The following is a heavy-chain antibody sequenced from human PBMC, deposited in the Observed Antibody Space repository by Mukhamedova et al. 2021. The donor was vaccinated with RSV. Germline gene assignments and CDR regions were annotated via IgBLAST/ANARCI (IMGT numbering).Heavy chain of an antibody. D-gene: IGHD3-10*01. CDR3: AKDSLSLRAFEI. J-gene: IGHJ3*02. CDR2: SSGINA. V-gene: IGHV3-NL1*01. Sequence: SSGINAEYMGESVKGRFTVSRDNSKMTLFLQMNNQRPDDTSVYYCAKDSLSLRAFEIWGQGTTVIVSS.